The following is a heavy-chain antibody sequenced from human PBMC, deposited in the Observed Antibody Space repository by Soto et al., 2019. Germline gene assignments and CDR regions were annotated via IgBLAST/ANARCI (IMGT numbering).Heavy chain of an antibody. CDR1: GFTFSDYA. Sequence: EVQLVESGGGLVKPGGSLRLSCAAFGFTFSDYAMSWVRQAPGKGLEWVSSINTNSYYIYYGDSVKGRFTTSRDNAQNSLYLQMTSLRVEDPAXXXXXXXXPAVGVTAPSDYWGPGTLVIVSS. D-gene: IGHD1-26*01. CDR2: INTNSYYI. V-gene: IGHV3-21*01. J-gene: IGHJ4*02. CDR3: XXXXPAVGVTAPSDY.